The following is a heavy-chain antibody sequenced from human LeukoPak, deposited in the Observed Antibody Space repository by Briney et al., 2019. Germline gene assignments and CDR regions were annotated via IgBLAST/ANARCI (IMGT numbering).Heavy chain of an antibody. Sequence: PGRSLRLSCAASGFSLTTYGTHWLRQAPGKGLEWVAVIWYDGSRKFNGDSVKGRFTVSRDTFENTMYLQMNSLRVEDTAVYYCARDGGSGIDYWGQGTLVTVSS. V-gene: IGHV3-33*01. CDR3: ARDGGSGIDY. CDR2: IWYDGSRK. D-gene: IGHD3-10*01. CDR1: GFSLTTYG. J-gene: IGHJ4*02.